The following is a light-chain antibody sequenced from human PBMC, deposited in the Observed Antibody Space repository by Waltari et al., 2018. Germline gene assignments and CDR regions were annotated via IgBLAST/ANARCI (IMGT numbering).Light chain of an antibody. V-gene: IGKV4-1*01. Sequence: DIVMTQSPDSLAVSLGERATINCKSSQSVLYSSDNRNNLAWYQQKPGQPPNLLIYWASTSESGVPDRFSGSGSGTDFTLTISSLQAEDVAVYYCQQYYITPLSFGGGTKVEIK. CDR2: WAS. CDR3: QQYYITPLS. J-gene: IGKJ4*01. CDR1: QSVLYSSDNRNN.